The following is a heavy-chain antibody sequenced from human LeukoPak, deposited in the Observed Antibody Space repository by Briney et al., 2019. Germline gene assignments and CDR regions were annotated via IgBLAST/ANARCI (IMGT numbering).Heavy chain of an antibody. CDR3: ARGRGSSSLLLYMDV. V-gene: IGHV4-30-2*01. D-gene: IGHD6-13*01. CDR2: IYHSGST. J-gene: IGHJ6*03. CDR1: GGSISSGGYY. Sequence: SETLSLTCTVSGGSISSGGYYWSWIRQPPGKGLERIGYIYHSGSTYYNPSLKSRVTISVDRSKNQFSLKLSSVTAADTAVYYCARGRGSSSLLLYMDVWGKGTTVTVSS.